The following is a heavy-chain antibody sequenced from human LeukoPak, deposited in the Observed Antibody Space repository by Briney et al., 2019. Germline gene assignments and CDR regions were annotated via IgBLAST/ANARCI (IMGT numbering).Heavy chain of an antibody. CDR3: ARVEAGKGWFDP. D-gene: IGHD6-19*01. CDR1: GDSVSSNSAT. V-gene: IGHV6-1*01. J-gene: IGHJ5*02. CDR2: TYYRSKWYN. Sequence: SQTLSRTCAISGDSVSSNSATWNWIRQSPSRGLEWLERTYYRSKWYNDYAVSVKSRITINPDTSKNQFSLHLNSVTPEDTAVYHCARVEAGKGWFDPWGQGTQVTVSS.